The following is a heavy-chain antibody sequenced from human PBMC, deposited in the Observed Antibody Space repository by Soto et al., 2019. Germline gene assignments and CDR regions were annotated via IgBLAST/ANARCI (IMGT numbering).Heavy chain of an antibody. CDR3: AILYLGDYMNWYFDL. CDR2: IYYSGST. CDR1: GGSISSYS. J-gene: IGHJ2*01. D-gene: IGHD4-17*01. Sequence: PSETLSLTCTVSGGSISSYSWSWIRQPPGKGLEWIAYIYYSGSTNYNPSLKSRVTISVDTSKNQFSLKLSSVTAADTAVYYCAILYLGDYMNWYFDLWARRTLVTVSS. V-gene: IGHV4-59*08.